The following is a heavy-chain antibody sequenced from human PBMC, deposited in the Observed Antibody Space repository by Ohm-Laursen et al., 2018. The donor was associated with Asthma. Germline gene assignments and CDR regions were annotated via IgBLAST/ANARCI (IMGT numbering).Heavy chain of an antibody. J-gene: IGHJ4*02. V-gene: IGHV4-31*03. Sequence: TLSLTCTVSGDSISSGNNYWSWIRQHPGRGLGWIGYIYYSGITYSNPSLRSRVSISVDTSKNQFSLKLSPVTAADTAVYYCARGTFYYESTGYYFFDHWGQGALVTVSS. CDR2: IYYSGIT. D-gene: IGHD3-22*01. CDR1: GDSISSGNNY. CDR3: ARGTFYYESTGYYFFDH.